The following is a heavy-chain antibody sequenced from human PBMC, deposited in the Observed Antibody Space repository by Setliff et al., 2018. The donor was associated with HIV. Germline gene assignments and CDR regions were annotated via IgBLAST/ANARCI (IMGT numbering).Heavy chain of an antibody. CDR2: IRSSSSTI. J-gene: IGHJ6*03. V-gene: IGHV3-48*01. Sequence: GGSLRLSCAASGFTFSSYSMNWVRQAPGKGLEWVSYIRSSSSTIYYADSVKGRFTISRDNAKNSLYLQMNSLRAEDTAVYYCARVSELLAYYMDVWGKGTTVTVSS. CDR3: ARVSELLAYYMDV. D-gene: IGHD1-26*01. CDR1: GFTFSSYS.